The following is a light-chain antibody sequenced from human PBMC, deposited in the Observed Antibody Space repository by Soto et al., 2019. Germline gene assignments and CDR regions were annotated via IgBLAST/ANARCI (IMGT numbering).Light chain of an antibody. Sequence: SALTQPASVSGSPGQSTTISCTGTSGNVGSYNLVSWYQQHPGKAPKLMIYEGNKRPSGVSNRFSGSKSGNTASLTISGLQAEDEADYYCSSYAGSGTFYVFGTGTKLTVL. V-gene: IGLV2-23*01. J-gene: IGLJ1*01. CDR2: EGN. CDR3: SSYAGSGTFYV. CDR1: SGNVGSYNL.